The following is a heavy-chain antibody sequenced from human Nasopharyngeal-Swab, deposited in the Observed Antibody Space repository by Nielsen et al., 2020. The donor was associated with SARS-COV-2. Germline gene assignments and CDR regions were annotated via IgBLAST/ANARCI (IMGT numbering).Heavy chain of an antibody. Sequence: GESLQISCTASGFTFSSYAMSWVRQAPGKGLEWVSEISGSGGSTYYAESVKGRFTISRDNSKNTLYLQMSSLRAEDTAIYYCAKDLGVESPLWFDYWGQGTLLTVSS. D-gene: IGHD4-23*01. CDR2: ISGSGGST. J-gene: IGHJ4*02. CDR3: AKDLGVESPLWFDY. V-gene: IGHV3-23*01. CDR1: GFTFSSYA.